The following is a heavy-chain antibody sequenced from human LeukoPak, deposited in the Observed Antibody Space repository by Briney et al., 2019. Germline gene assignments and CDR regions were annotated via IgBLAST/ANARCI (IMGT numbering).Heavy chain of an antibody. CDR3: ATSRVLDGHFDY. CDR1: GFTVSSNY. V-gene: IGHV3-66*02. J-gene: IGHJ4*02. CDR2: IYSGGNT. Sequence: PGGSLRLSCAASGFTVSSNYMTWVRQARGKGLEWVSVIYSGGNTYYADPVKGLFTISRDNPKNTLYLQMNSLRLEDTAVYYCATSRVLDGHFDYWGQGTLVTVSS. D-gene: IGHD2-8*02.